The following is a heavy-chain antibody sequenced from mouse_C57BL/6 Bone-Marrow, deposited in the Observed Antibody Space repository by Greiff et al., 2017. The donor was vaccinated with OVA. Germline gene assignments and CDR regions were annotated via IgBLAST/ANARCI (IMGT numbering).Heavy chain of an antibody. CDR1: GFSLTSYA. V-gene: IGHV2-9-1*01. CDR3: ARKRDDGYFNWYFDV. Sequence: VKLQESGPGLVAPSQSLSITCTVSGFSLTSYAISWVRQPPGKGLEWLGVIWTGGGTNYNSALKSRLSISKDNSKSQVFLKMNSLQTDDTARYYCARKRDDGYFNWYFDVWGTGTTVTVSS. D-gene: IGHD2-3*01. J-gene: IGHJ1*03. CDR2: IWTGGGT.